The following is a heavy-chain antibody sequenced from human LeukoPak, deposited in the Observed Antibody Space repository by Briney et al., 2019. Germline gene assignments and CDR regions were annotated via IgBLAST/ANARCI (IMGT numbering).Heavy chain of an antibody. V-gene: IGHV1-69*05. CDR2: IIPIFGTA. Sequence: ASVKVPCKASGGTFSSYAISWVRQAPGQGLEWMGRIIPIFGTANYAQKFQGRVTITTDESTSTAYMELSSLRSEDTAVYYCARESPTMLDFDYWGQGTLVTVSS. CDR1: GGTFSSYA. J-gene: IGHJ4*02. CDR3: ARESPTMLDFDY. D-gene: IGHD3-10*02.